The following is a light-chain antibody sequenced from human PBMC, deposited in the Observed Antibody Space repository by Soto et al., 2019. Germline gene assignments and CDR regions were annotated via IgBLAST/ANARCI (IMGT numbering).Light chain of an antibody. CDR1: SSDVGGYNY. CDR2: EVS. V-gene: IGLV2-14*01. CDR3: SSYTSSSTPV. J-gene: IGLJ2*01. Sequence: QPVLTQPASVSGSPGQSITISCTGTSSDVGGYNYVSWYQQHPGKAPKLMIYEVSNRPSGVSNRFSGSKSGNTASLTISGLQAEDEADYSCSSYTSSSTPVFGGGTKLTVL.